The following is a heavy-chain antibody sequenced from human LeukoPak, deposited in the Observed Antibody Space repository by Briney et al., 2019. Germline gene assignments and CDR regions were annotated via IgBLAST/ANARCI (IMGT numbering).Heavy chain of an antibody. CDR3: ARDNYDSSGYYYNFDS. Sequence: GGALRISCAASGFTFSSYWMHWVRPAPGVGLVWGSRISSDGSSTSFADSVKGRFTISRDNARNTLYLQMSSLRAEDTAVYYCARDNYDSSGYYYNFDSWGQGALVTVSS. CDR1: GFTFSSYW. CDR2: ISSDGSST. D-gene: IGHD3-22*01. V-gene: IGHV3-74*01. J-gene: IGHJ4*02.